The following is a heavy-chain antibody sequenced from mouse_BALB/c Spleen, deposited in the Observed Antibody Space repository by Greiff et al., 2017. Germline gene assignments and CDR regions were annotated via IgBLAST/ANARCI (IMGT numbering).Heavy chain of an antibody. V-gene: IGHV2-9*02. CDR1: GFSSISYG. J-gene: IGHJ3*01. CDR2: IWAGGST. Sequence: EPGPGLVALSQSLSTTCTVLGFSSISYGVHWVRQPPGKGLEWLGVIWAGGSTNYNSALMSRLSISKDNSRSQVFLKMNSLQTDDTAMYCCTRAWFAYWGQGTLVTVSA. CDR3: TRAWFAY.